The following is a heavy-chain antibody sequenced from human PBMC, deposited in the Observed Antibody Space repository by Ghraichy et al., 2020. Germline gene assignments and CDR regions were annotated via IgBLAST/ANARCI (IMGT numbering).Heavy chain of an antibody. CDR2: INPNSGGT. J-gene: IGHJ3*02. CDR1: GYTFTGYY. CDR3: ARGPSILRYFPDI. Sequence: ASVKVSCKASGYTFTGYYMHWVRQAPGQGLEWMGWINPNSGGTNYAQKFQGRVTMTRDTSISTAYMELSRLRSDDTAVYYCARGPSILRYFPDIWGQGTMVTVSS. D-gene: IGHD3-9*01. V-gene: IGHV1-2*02.